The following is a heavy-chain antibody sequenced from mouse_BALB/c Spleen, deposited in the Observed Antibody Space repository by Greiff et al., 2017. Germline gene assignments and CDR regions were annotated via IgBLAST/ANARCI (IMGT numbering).Heavy chain of an antibody. V-gene: IGHV5-17*02. J-gene: IGHJ3*01. CDR3: ARSEGNLAWLAY. D-gene: IGHD2-1*01. CDR2: ISSGSSTI. Sequence: VQVVESGGGLVQPGGSRKLSCAASGFTFSSFGMHWVRQAPEKGLEWVAYISSGSSTIYYADTVKGRFTISRDNPKNTLFLQMTSLRSEDTAMYYCARSEGNLAWLAYWGQGTLVTVSA. CDR1: GFTFSSFG.